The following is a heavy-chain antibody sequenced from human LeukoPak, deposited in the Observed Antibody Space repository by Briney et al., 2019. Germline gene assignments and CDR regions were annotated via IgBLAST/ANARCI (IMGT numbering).Heavy chain of an antibody. V-gene: IGHV5-51*01. CDR1: GYSFTSYR. CDR2: IYPGDSDT. D-gene: IGHD6-13*01. J-gene: IGHJ4*02. CDR3: ATLPEVYSSSWYSPPFDY. Sequence: GESLKISCMGSGYSFTSYRIGWVRRMPGKGLDWMGIIYPGDSDTRYSPSCQGQVTISADKSISTAYLQWSSLQASDTAMYYCATLPEVYSSSWYSPPFDYWGQGTLVTVSS.